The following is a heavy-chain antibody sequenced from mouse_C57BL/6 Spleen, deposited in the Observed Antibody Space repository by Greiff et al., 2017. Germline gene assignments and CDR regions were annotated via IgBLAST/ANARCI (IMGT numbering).Heavy chain of an antibody. Sequence: EVMLVESEGGLVQPGSSMKLSCTASGFTFSDYYMAWVRQVPEKGLEWVANINYDGSSTYYLDSLKSRFIISRDNAKNILYLQMSSLKSEDTATYYCAREGIYYGNYVPFAYWGQGTLVTVSA. V-gene: IGHV5-16*01. CDR1: GFTFSDYY. CDR2: INYDGSST. J-gene: IGHJ3*01. D-gene: IGHD2-1*01. CDR3: AREGIYYGNYVPFAY.